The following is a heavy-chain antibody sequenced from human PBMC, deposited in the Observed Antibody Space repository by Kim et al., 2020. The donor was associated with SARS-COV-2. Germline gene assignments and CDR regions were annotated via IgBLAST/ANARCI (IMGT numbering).Heavy chain of an antibody. CDR1: GYSFTSYW. Sequence: GESLKISCKGSGYSFTSYWISWVRQMPGKGPEWMGKIDPSDSYTNYSPSFQGHVTISADKSISTVYLQWSSLKASDTAMYYCARHWYCSSSSCYEADYWGQGTLVTVSS. CDR2: IDPSDSYT. J-gene: IGHJ4*02. CDR3: ARHWYCSSSSCYEADY. D-gene: IGHD2-2*01. V-gene: IGHV5-10-1*01.